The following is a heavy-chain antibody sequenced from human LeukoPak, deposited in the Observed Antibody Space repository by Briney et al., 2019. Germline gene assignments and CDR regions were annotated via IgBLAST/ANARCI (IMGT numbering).Heavy chain of an antibody. J-gene: IGHJ4*02. CDR3: AKESIAAAGTFLDY. CDR2: LYIGGNT. V-gene: IGHV3-53*01. CDR1: GLTVSSNY. Sequence: PGGSLRLSCAASGLTVSSNYMNWVRQAPGKGLEWVSALYIGGNTYYADSVKGRFTISRDNSKNTLYLQMNSLRAEDTAVYYCAKESIAAAGTFLDYWGQGTLVTVSS. D-gene: IGHD6-13*01.